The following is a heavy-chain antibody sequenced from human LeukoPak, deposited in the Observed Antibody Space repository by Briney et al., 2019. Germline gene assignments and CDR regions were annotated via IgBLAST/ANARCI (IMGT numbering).Heavy chain of an antibody. CDR1: GFTFSDYY. CDR2: ISSSGSTI. CDR3: ARWELNRNHPFDY. Sequence: GGSLRLSCAASGFTFSDYYMSWIRQAPGKGLEWVSYISSSGSTIYYADFVKGRFTISRDNAKNSLYLQMNSLRAEDTAVYYCARWELNRNHPFDYWGQGTLVTVSS. D-gene: IGHD1-7*01. J-gene: IGHJ4*02. V-gene: IGHV3-11*01.